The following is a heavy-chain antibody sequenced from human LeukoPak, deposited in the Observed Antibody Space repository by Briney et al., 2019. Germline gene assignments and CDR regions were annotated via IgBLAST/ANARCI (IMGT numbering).Heavy chain of an antibody. Sequence: SETLSLTCTVSGGSVSSGSYYWSWIRQPPGKGLEWIGEINHSGSTNYNPSLKSRVTISVDTSKNQFSLKLSSVTAADTAVYYCARFGKVATITFDYWGQGTLVTVSS. D-gene: IGHD5-12*01. CDR3: ARFGKVATITFDY. CDR1: GGSVSSGSYY. V-gene: IGHV4-39*07. CDR2: INHSGST. J-gene: IGHJ4*02.